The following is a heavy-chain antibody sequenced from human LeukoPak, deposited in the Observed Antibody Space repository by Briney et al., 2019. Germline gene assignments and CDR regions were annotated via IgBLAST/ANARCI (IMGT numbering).Heavy chain of an antibody. V-gene: IGHV1-18*04. J-gene: IGHJ4*02. Sequence: ASVKVSCKASGYTFSSYGTSWVRQAPGQGLEWMGWISAYNGNTNYAQKLQGRVTMTTDTSTSTAYMELRSLRFDDTAVYYCARDHYRYCTNGVCYLDSWGQGTLVTVSS. CDR1: GYTFSSYG. CDR2: ISAYNGNT. CDR3: ARDHYRYCTNGVCYLDS. D-gene: IGHD2-8*01.